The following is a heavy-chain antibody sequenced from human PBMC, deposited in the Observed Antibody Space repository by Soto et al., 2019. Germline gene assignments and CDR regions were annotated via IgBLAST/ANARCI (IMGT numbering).Heavy chain of an antibody. CDR2: INNDGTNI. J-gene: IGHJ4*02. V-gene: IGHV3-74*01. Sequence: PGGSLRLSCAASGFTFSSYAMHWVRQAPGKGLKWVSRINNDGTNINYADSVKGRFTISRDNAKNTLYLQMNSLRVEDTAVYYCARAGWYRFDYWGQGTLVTVSS. D-gene: IGHD6-19*01. CDR3: ARAGWYRFDY. CDR1: GFTFSSYA.